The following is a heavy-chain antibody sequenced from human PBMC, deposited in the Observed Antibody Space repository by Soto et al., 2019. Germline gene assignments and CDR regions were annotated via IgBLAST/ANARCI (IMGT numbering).Heavy chain of an antibody. CDR2: IYYGGST. CDR3: ATGGYESTFDY. CDR1: VGSISIYY. J-gene: IGHJ4*02. Sequence: VQLQNSGPGRVKPSETRSLPCTVSVGSISIYYWSWIRQPPGKELEWIGYIYYGGSTNYNPSLKSRVTISVDTSKNQFSLKLSSVTAADTAVYYCATGGYESTFDYWGQGTLVTVSS. D-gene: IGHD3-3*01. V-gene: IGHV4-59*01.